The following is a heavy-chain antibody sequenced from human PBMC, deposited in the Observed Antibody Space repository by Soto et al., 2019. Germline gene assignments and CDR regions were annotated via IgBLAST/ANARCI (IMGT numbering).Heavy chain of an antibody. CDR1: GGSISSGDYY. J-gene: IGHJ4*02. CDR3: ARDVVATIRGDHYFDY. CDR2: IYYSGST. V-gene: IGHV4-30-4*01. Sequence: QVQLQESGPGLVKPSQTLSLICTVSGGSISSGDYYWNWIRQPPGKGLEWIGYIYYSGSTDYNPSLQSRVTISVDTSKNLVSLKLSSVTAADTAVYYCARDVVATIRGDHYFDYWGQGALVTVSS. D-gene: IGHD5-12*01.